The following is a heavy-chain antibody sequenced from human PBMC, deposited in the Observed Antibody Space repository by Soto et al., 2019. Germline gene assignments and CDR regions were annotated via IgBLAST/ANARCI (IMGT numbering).Heavy chain of an antibody. CDR3: AREWGLENPAGGN. D-gene: IGHD1-26*01. CDR1: GFTFSGYA. V-gene: IGHV3-30-3*01. J-gene: IGHJ4*02. Sequence: QVQLVESGGGVVQPGRSLRLACAASGFTFSGYAMHWVRQAPGKGLEWVAVITYDGGNIYYADSVKGRFTISRDNSQNTLHRHKHSLRHEDTAVYYCAREWGLENPAGGNWGQGTLVTVSS. CDR2: ITYDGGNI.